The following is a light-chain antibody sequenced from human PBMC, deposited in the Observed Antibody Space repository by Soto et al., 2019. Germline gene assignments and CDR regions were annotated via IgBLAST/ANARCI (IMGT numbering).Light chain of an antibody. V-gene: IGKV1-5*03. CDR3: QRYYTFPLT. CDR1: RNINNL. J-gene: IGKJ4*01. CDR2: KAS. Sequence: DIQMTQSPSTLSASVGDRVAITCRASRNINNLLAWYQQKPGKAPKLLIYKASSLESGVPSRFSGSGSGTEFTLTISSLQPDDFATYYCQRYYTFPLTFGRGTKVEIK.